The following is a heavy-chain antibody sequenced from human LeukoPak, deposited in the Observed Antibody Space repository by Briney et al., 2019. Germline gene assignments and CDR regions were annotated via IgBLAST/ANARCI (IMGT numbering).Heavy chain of an antibody. V-gene: IGHV3-48*04. CDR1: GFTFSSYS. Sequence: GGSLRLSCAASGFTFSSYSMNWVRQAPGKGLEWVSYITSSSTIYYADSVKGRFTISRDNAENSLYLQMNSLRAEDTAVYYCAKGDYYFDYWGQGTLVTVSS. CDR3: AKGDYYFDY. CDR2: ITSSSTI. J-gene: IGHJ4*02.